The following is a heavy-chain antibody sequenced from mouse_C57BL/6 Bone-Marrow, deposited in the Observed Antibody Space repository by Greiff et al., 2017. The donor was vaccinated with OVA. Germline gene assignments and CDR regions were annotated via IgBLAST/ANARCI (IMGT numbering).Heavy chain of an antibody. CDR3: ARQGFTTVVARDWYFDV. CDR2: IYPGSGNT. J-gene: IGHJ1*03. Sequence: VQLQQSGAELVRPGASVKLSCKASGYTFTDYYINWVKQRPGQGLEWIARIYPGSGNTYYNEKFKGKATLTAEKSSSTAYMQLSSLTSEDSAVYFCARQGFTTVVARDWYFDVWGTGTTVTVSS. V-gene: IGHV1-76*01. D-gene: IGHD1-1*01. CDR1: GYTFTDYY.